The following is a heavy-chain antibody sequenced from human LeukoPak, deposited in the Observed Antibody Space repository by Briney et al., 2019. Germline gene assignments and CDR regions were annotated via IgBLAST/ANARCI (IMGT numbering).Heavy chain of an antibody. D-gene: IGHD2-2*01. CDR1: GFTFWNTW. J-gene: IGHJ6*02. Sequence: GGSLRLSCEASGFTFWNTWMHWVRQPPGKGLVWVSRINTDGSTTYADSVKGRFTISRDNAKNTVYLQMNSLRAEDTAVYYCARDRWYALPVWGQGTTVTVSS. V-gene: IGHV3-74*01. CDR3: ARDRWYALPV. CDR2: INTDGST.